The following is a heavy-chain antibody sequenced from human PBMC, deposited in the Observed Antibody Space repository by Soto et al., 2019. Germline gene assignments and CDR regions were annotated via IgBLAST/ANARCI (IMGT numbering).Heavy chain of an antibody. J-gene: IGHJ4*02. D-gene: IGHD3-22*01. V-gene: IGHV1-46*01. CDR1: GYTFTSYY. CDR3: ARTHDSSGYYYRRTLYFDY. Sequence: ASVKVSCKASGYTFTSYYMHWVRQAPGQGLEWMGIINPSGGSTSYAQKFQGRVTMTRDTSTSTVYMELSSLRSEDTAVYYCARTHDSSGYYYRRTLYFDYWGQGTLVTVS. CDR2: INPSGGST.